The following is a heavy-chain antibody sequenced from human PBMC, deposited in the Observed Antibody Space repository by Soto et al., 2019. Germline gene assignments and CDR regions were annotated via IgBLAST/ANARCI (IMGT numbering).Heavy chain of an antibody. V-gene: IGHV4-59*01. CDR1: GGSISSYY. J-gene: IGHJ4*02. Sequence: SETLSLTCTVSGGSISSYYWGWIRQPPGKGLGWIGYIHYSGSTNYNPPLRSRVTISVXXXXXXFXLKVXXXTAADTAVYYCARKGYNSDYWGQGTLVTVSA. CDR2: IHYSGST. D-gene: IGHD5-18*01. CDR3: ARKGYNSDY.